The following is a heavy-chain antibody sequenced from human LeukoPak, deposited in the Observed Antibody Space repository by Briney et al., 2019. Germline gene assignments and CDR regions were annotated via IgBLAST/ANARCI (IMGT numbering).Heavy chain of an antibody. Sequence: PGGPLRLSCAASGFTFSSYWMTWVRQAPGKRLEWVANIGQDGSETHYMDSVKGRFTISRDNTKSSVYLQMNNLRAEDTALYLCASGVALDYWGRGTLVTVSS. CDR1: GFTFSSYW. J-gene: IGHJ4*02. V-gene: IGHV3-7*02. CDR3: ASGVALDY. D-gene: IGHD3-10*01. CDR2: IGQDGSET.